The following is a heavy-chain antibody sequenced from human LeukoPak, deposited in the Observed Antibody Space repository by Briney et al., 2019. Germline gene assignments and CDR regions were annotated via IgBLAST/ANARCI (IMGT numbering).Heavy chain of an antibody. D-gene: IGHD3-3*01. J-gene: IGHJ4*02. CDR2: IKSKTDGGTT. Sequence: GGSPRLSCAASGFTFSNAWMNWVRQAPGKGLEWVGRIKSKTDGGTTDYAAPVKGRFTISRDDSKNTLYLQMNSLKTEDTAVYYCSAQPFWSGYYAFDYWGQGTLVTVSS. CDR3: SAQPFWSGYYAFDY. CDR1: GFTFSNAW. V-gene: IGHV3-15*07.